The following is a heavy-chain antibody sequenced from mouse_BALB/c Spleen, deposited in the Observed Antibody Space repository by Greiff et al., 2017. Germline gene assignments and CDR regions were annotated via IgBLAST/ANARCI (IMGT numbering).Heavy chain of an antibody. CDR3: ARMVIYYGDGFAY. J-gene: IGHJ3*01. CDR2: INPSNGRT. CDR1: GYTFTSYW. D-gene: IGHD2-13*01. Sequence: QVQLQQPGAELVKPGASVKLSCKASGYTFTSYWMHWVKQRPGQGLEWIGEINPSNGRTNYNEKFKSKATLTVDKSSSTAYMQLSSLTSEDSAVYYCARMVIYYGDGFAYWGQGTLVTVS. V-gene: IGHV1S81*02.